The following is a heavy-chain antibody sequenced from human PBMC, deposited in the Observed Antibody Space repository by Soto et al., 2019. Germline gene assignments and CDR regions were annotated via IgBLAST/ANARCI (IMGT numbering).Heavy chain of an antibody. CDR1: GGSFSSYY. Sequence: PSETLSLTCTVSGGSFSSYYWTRIRQPPGKGLEWIGYIYNGGTTNYNPSLKSRVTMSVDTSKNQFSLKLSSVTAADTAVYYCARGKGVTDPWGQGTLVTVSS. J-gene: IGHJ5*02. CDR2: IYNGGTT. D-gene: IGHD3-10*01. V-gene: IGHV4-59*01. CDR3: ARGKGVTDP.